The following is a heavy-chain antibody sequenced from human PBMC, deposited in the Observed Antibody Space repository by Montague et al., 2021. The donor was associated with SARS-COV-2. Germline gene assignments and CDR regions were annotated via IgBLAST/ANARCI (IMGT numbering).Heavy chain of an antibody. J-gene: IGHJ6*02. D-gene: IGHD3-22*01. V-gene: IGHV4-59*01. CDR1: GGSIDSFY. CDR2: IFHSGRT. Sequence: SETLSLTCTVSGGSIDSFYWSWIRRPSGKGLEWIGCIFHSGRTYYNPSLKSRVSMSVDTSKNQVSLRLSSLTAADTAVYYCARGGYYDNTGYYSDYYYNMDVWGQGTTVTVSS. CDR3: ARGGYYDNTGYYSDYYYNMDV.